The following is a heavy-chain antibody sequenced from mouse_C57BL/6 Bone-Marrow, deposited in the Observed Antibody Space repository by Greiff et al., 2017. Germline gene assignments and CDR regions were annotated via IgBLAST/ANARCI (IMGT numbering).Heavy chain of an antibody. V-gene: IGHV1-81*01. J-gene: IGHJ4*01. CDR3: AREGYGKLRYSYDSMDY. Sequence: QVQLQQSGAELVRPGASVTLSCTASGYTFTSYGISWVKQRTGQGLEWIGEIYPRSGNTYDNEKFKGKATLTADKSSSTAYMELRSLTSEDSAVYIYAREGYGKLRYSYDSMDYWGQGTSVTVSA. D-gene: IGHD2-1*01. CDR1: GYTFTSYG. CDR2: IYPRSGNT.